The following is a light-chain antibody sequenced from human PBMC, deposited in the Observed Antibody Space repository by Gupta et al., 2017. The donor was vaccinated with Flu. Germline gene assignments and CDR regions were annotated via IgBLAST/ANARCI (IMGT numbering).Light chain of an antibody. CDR3: SAWDSSLSARL. Sequence: QAGLTQLPSVSMVLGLTATLTCTGNSANVGNQGAAWLQQHRGHPPKLLSYRNNNRPSGISERFSASRSGNTASLTITGLQPEDEADYYCSAWDSSLSARLFGGGTSLTVL. J-gene: IGLJ3*02. CDR1: SANVGNQG. CDR2: RNN. V-gene: IGLV10-54*04.